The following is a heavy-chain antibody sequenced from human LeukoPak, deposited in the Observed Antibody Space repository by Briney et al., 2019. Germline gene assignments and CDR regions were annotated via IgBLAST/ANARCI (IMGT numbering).Heavy chain of an antibody. Sequence: PGGSLRLSCAASGFTFSSYAMSWVRQAPGKGLEWVSAISGSGGSTYYADSVKGRFTISRDNSKNTLYLQMNSLRAEDTAVYYCAKDHQVPAAYIWGFDAFDIWGQGTMVTVSS. CDR1: GFTFSSYA. D-gene: IGHD2-2*01. V-gene: IGHV3-23*01. CDR3: AKDHQVPAAYIWGFDAFDI. CDR2: ISGSGGST. J-gene: IGHJ3*02.